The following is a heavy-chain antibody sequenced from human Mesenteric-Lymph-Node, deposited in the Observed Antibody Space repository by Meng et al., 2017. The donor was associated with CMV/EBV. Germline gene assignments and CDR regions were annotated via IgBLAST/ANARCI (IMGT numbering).Heavy chain of an antibody. V-gene: IGHV3-23*01. D-gene: IGHD2-2*01. CDR3: AKDMWEYQLPDGS. CDR2: ISGSGSTT. CDR1: GFTFRSYA. Sequence: GESLKISCAASGFTFRSYAMSWVRQAPGKGLEWVAGISGSGSTTKYAASVEARFTISRDNSKDTLFLQMNSLRAEDTALYYCAKDMWEYQLPDGSWGQGTLVTVSS. J-gene: IGHJ5*02.